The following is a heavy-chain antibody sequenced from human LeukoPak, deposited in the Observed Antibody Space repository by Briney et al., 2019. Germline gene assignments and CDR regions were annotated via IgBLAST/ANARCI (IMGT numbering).Heavy chain of an antibody. D-gene: IGHD3-22*01. V-gene: IGHV3-23*01. Sequence: PGGSLRLSCAASGFTFSSYAMSWARQAPGKGLEWVSAISGSGGSTYYADSVKGRFTISRDNSKNTLYLQMNSLRAEDTAVYYCAKDSFFGYYDSSGYYPPYYFDYWGQGTLVTVSS. CDR1: GFTFSSYA. CDR3: AKDSFFGYYDSSGYYPPYYFDY. J-gene: IGHJ4*02. CDR2: ISGSGGST.